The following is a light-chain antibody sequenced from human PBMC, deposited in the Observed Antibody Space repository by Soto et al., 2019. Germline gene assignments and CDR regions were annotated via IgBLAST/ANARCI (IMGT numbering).Light chain of an antibody. CDR3: QQYAGPPTT. CDR2: GAS. J-gene: IGKJ5*01. Sequence: EVVLTQSPATLSSFPGDRATLSCRASQSVSSYLAWYQQKPGQAPRLLIYGASSRATGIPDRFSGGGSGTDFTLTISRLEPEDFAVYFCQQYAGPPTTFGQGTRLEI. CDR1: QSVSSY. V-gene: IGKV3-20*01.